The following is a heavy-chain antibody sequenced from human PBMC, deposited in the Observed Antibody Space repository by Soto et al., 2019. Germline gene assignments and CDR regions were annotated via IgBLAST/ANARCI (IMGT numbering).Heavy chain of an antibody. V-gene: IGHV1-18*01. CDR3: ARGGRQLDNTYYYYYAMDV. J-gene: IGHJ6*02. CDR2: IRAYNGNT. D-gene: IGHD1-1*01. CDR1: GYTFTSYG. Sequence: ASVKVSCKASGYTFTSYGISWVRQAPGQGLEWMGWIRAYNGNTNYAQKLQGRVTMTTDTSTSTAYMELSSLRSDDTAVYYCARGGRQLDNTYYYYYAMDVWGQGTTVTVSS.